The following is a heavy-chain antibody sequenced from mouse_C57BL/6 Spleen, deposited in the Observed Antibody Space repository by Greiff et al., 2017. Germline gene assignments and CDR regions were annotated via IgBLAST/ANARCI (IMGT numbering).Heavy chain of an antibody. J-gene: IGHJ3*01. V-gene: IGHV6-6*01. CDR1: GFTFSDAW. CDR3: TRREDFPWFAY. CDR2: IRNKANNHAT. Sequence: EVQLVESGGGLVQPGGSMKLSCAASGFTFSDAWMDWVRQSPEKGLEWVAEIRNKANNHATYYVESVKGRFTISRDDSKSSVYLQMNSLRAEDTGIYYCTRREDFPWFAYWGQGTLVTVSA.